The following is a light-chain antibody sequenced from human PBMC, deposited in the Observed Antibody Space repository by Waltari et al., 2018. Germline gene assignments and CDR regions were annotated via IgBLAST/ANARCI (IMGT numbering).Light chain of an antibody. J-gene: IGKJ4*01. CDR2: KAS. CDR1: QSVNTW. CDR3: QQYDDYIPLT. Sequence: IQLTQSPSTLSASVGDRVTMTCRASQSVNTWLAWYQQKPGRAPNLLVSKASILQSGVPSRFSGSGSGTEFTLTISSLQPDDFATYYCQQYDDYIPLTFGGGPRWRS. V-gene: IGKV1-5*03.